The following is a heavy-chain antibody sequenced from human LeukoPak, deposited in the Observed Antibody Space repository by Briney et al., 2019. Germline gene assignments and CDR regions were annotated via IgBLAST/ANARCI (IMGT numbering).Heavy chain of an antibody. CDR2: IKSKTDGGTT. CDR1: GFTFSNAW. J-gene: IGHJ4*02. D-gene: IGHD3-22*01. V-gene: IGHV3-15*01. CDR3: TTEIGYYYDSSGSR. Sequence: GGSLRLSCAASGFTFSNAWMSWVRQAPGKGLEWVGRIKSKTDGGTTDYTAPVKGRFTISRDDSKNTLYLQMNSLKTEDTAVYYCTTEIGYYYDSSGSRWGQGTLVTVSS.